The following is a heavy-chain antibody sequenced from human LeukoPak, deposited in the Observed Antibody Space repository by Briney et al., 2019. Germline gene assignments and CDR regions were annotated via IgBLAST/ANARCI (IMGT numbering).Heavy chain of an antibody. CDR1: GFTFSSYG. D-gene: IGHD3-10*01. CDR3: AKGGYYGSGSYLLY. CDR2: IRYEGSNK. V-gene: IGHV3-30*02. Sequence: PGGSLRLSCAASGFTFSSYGMHWVRQAPGKGLEWVAFIRYEGSNKYYADSVKGRFTISRDNSKNTLYLQMNSLRAEDTAVYYCAKGGYYGSGSYLLYWGQGALVTVSS. J-gene: IGHJ4*02.